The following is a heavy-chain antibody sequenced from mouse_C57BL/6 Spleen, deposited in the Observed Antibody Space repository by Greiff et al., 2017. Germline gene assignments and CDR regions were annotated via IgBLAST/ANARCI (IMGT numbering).Heavy chain of an antibody. D-gene: IGHD2-4*01. CDR1: GFTFSDYY. J-gene: IGHJ3*01. CDR3: ARRDYDYEFAY. Sequence: DVMLVESGGGLVQPGGSLKLSCAASGFTFSDYYMYWVRQTPEKRLEWVAYISNGGGSTYYPDTVKGRFTISRDNAKNTLYLQMSRLKSEDTAMYYCARRDYDYEFAYWGQGTLVTVSA. V-gene: IGHV5-12*01. CDR2: ISNGGGST.